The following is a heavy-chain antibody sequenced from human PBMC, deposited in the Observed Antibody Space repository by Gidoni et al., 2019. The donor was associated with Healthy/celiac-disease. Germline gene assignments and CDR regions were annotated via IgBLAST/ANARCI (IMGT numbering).Heavy chain of an antibody. CDR2: IYYSGST. V-gene: IGHV4-39*01. D-gene: IGHD3-10*01. J-gene: IGHJ4*02. CDR1: GGSIRSSSYY. Sequence: QLQLQESGPGLVKPSETLSLTCTVSGGSIRSSSYYWGWIRQPPGKGLEWIGSIYYSGSTYYNPSLKSRVTISVDTSKNQFSLKLSSVTAADTAVYYCARLGYYGSGSYDYWGQGTLVTVSS. CDR3: ARLGYYGSGSYDY.